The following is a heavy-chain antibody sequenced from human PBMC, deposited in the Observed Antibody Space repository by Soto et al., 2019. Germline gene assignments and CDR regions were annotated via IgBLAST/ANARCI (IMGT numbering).Heavy chain of an antibody. CDR2: INSDGSST. Sequence: EVQLVESGGGLVQPGGSLRLSCAASGFTFSNYWMHWVRQAPGKGLVWVSRINSDGSSTMYADSVKGRFTIFRDNAKNTLYLQMNSLRGEDTAVYYCARDPAPIGWYDYWGQGILVTVSS. D-gene: IGHD6-19*01. J-gene: IGHJ4*02. V-gene: IGHV3-74*03. CDR1: GFTFSNYW. CDR3: ARDPAPIGWYDY.